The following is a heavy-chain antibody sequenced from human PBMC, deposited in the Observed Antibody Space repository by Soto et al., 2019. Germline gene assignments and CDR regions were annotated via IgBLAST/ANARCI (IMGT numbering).Heavy chain of an antibody. Sequence: SLRLSCAASGFTLSNAWLSWVRQAPGKGLEWVGRIKSKIDGGTADYAAPVKGRFTISRDDSKNTLYLQMNSLKTEDAAVYYCSTNLPNYDILAGRVYWGQGTLVTVSS. CDR1: GFTLSNAW. D-gene: IGHD3-9*01. CDR2: IKSKIDGGTA. J-gene: IGHJ4*02. V-gene: IGHV3-15*01. CDR3: STNLPNYDILAGRVY.